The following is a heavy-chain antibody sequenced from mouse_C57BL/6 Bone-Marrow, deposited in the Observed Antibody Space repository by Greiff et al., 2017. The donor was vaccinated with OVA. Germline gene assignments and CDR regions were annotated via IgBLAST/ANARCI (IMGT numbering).Heavy chain of an antibody. Sequence: EVKVEESGGGLVKPGGSLKLSCAASGFTFSDYGMHWVRQAPEKGLEWVAYISSGSSTLYYADTVKGRFTISRDNAKNTLFLQMTSLRSEDTAMYYCARRGSNHTPYAMDYWGQGTSVTVSS. CDR3: ARRGSNHTPYAMDY. CDR1: GFTFSDYG. V-gene: IGHV5-17*01. CDR2: ISSGSSTL. J-gene: IGHJ4*01. D-gene: IGHD2-5*01.